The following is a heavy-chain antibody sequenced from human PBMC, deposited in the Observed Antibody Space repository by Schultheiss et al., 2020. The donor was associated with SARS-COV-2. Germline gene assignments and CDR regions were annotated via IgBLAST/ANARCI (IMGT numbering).Heavy chain of an antibody. V-gene: IGHV1-2*06. Sequence: GESLKISCKASGGTFSSYAISWVRQAPGQGLEWMGRINPKTGDTHYAQKFQGGVTMTWDTSISTAYVDLSSLTSDDTAVYYCAKDRVPDSKWEIDYWGQGTLVTVSS. CDR2: INPKTGDT. D-gene: IGHD4-11*01. CDR3: AKDRVPDSKWEIDY. CDR1: GGTFSSYA. J-gene: IGHJ4*02.